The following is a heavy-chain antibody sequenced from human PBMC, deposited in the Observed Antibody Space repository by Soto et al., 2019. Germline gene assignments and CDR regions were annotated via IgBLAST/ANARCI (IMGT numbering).Heavy chain of an antibody. D-gene: IGHD3-16*01. Sequence: QVQLVQSGAEVKKPGASVKVSCKASGYTFTNFGISWVRQAPGQGLEWMGWISAYNGNTNYAQKFQGRVTMTTDTSTRTAXMXXRXLRSDDTAVXXXARGGTPIDYWGQGTLVIVS. CDR1: GYTFTNFG. J-gene: IGHJ4*02. CDR3: ARGGTPIDY. V-gene: IGHV1-18*01. CDR2: ISAYNGNT.